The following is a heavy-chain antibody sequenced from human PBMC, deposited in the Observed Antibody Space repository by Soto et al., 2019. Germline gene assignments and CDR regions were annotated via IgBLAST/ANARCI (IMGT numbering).Heavy chain of an antibody. CDR1: GYRFTSSW. D-gene: IGHD1-1*01. Sequence: VESLKISCKASGYRFTSSWIGWVLQMPGKGLEWMGIIYPGDSDTRYRPSFQGQVTISADKSSSTAYLQWNSLQASDTAMYYCARLPGIVAPGTVFLDNWGQGTMVTVSA. V-gene: IGHV5-51*01. CDR2: IYPGDSDT. J-gene: IGHJ4*02. CDR3: ARLPGIVAPGTVFLDN.